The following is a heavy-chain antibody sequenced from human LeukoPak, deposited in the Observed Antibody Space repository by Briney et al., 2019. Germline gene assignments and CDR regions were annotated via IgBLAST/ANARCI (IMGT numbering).Heavy chain of an antibody. J-gene: IGHJ5*02. CDR1: GGSISTYY. CDR3: ARDWFGELYYWFDP. Sequence: SETLSLTCAVSGGSISTYYWSWIRQPAGKGLEWTGRIYTSGSTNYNPSLKSRVTMSVDTSKNQFSLKLSSVTAADTAVYYCARDWFGELYYWFDPWGQGTLVTVSS. V-gene: IGHV4-4*07. D-gene: IGHD3-10*01. CDR2: IYTSGST.